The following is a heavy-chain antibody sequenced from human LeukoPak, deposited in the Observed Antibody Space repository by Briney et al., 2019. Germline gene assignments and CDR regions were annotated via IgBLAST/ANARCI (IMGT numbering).Heavy chain of an antibody. CDR1: GGSFSGYY. D-gene: IGHD2-2*01. Sequence: SETLSLTCAVYGGSFSGYYWSWIRQPPGKGLEWIGEINHSGSTNYNPSLKSRVTISVDTPKNQFSLKLSSVTAADTAVYYCARGRVPAAHYYYYYGMDVWGQGTKVTVSS. J-gene: IGHJ6*02. CDR3: ARGRVPAAHYYYYYGMDV. CDR2: INHSGST. V-gene: IGHV4-34*01.